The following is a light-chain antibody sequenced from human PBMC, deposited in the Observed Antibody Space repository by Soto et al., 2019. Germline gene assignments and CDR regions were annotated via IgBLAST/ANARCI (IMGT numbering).Light chain of an antibody. CDR2: GSS. V-gene: IGLV1-40*01. CDR1: SSNIGAGYD. CDR3: QSYGSSLSGVV. Sequence: QSVLTLPPSVSGAPGQRVTIPCTGSSSNIGAGYDVHWYQQLPGTAPKLLIYGSSNRPSGVPDRFSGSKSGTSASLAITGLQAEDEADYYCQSYGSSLSGVVFGGGTKLTVL. J-gene: IGLJ2*01.